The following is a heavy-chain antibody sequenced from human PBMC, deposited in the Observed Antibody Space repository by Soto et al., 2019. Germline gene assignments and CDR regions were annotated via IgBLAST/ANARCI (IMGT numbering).Heavy chain of an antibody. D-gene: IGHD6-13*01. Sequence: SETLSLTCTVSGGSIRSYYWSWIRQSPGKGLEWIGYIYYSGSTNYNPSLKSRVTISVDTSKNQFSLKLSSVTAADTAVYYCARETTAAGTDWFDPWGQGTLVTVSS. CDR2: IYYSGST. V-gene: IGHV4-59*12. CDR1: GGSIRSYY. CDR3: ARETTAAGTDWFDP. J-gene: IGHJ5*02.